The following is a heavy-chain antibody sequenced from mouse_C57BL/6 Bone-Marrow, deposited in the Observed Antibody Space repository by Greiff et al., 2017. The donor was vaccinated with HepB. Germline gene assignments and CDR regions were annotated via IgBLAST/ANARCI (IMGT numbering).Heavy chain of an antibody. V-gene: IGHV1-26*01. CDR2: INPNNGGT. Sequence: VQLQQSGPELVKPGASVKISCKASGYTFTDYYMNWVKQSHGKSLEWIGDINPNNGGTSYNQKFKGKATLTVDKSSSTAYMELRSLTSEDSAVYYCARSGAYGSSYYFDYWGQGTTLTVSS. CDR1: GYTFTDYY. D-gene: IGHD1-1*01. J-gene: IGHJ2*01. CDR3: ARSGAYGSSYYFDY.